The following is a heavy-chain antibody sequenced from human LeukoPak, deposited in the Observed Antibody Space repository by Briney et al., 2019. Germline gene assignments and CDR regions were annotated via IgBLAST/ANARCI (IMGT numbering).Heavy chain of an antibody. CDR2: IYYSGST. CDR1: VDSISTSSYY. Sequence: SETLSLTCSVSVDSISTSSYYWGWIRRPPGKGLEWIGTIYYSGSTYYNPSLTSRVTISVDTSKNQFSLKLSSVTAADTAVYYCARHKDYYYSYMDVWGKGTTVTISS. J-gene: IGHJ6*03. V-gene: IGHV4-39*01. CDR3: ARHKDYYYSYMDV.